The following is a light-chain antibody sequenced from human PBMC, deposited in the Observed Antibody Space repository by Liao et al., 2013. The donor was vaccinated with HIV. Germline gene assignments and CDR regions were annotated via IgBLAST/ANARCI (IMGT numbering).Light chain of an antibody. V-gene: IGLV3-21*04. CDR3: QVWDSSSDHRV. J-gene: IGLJ3*02. CDR1: NIGSKT. Sequence: SYELTQPPSVSVAPGKTARITCGENNIGSKTVHWYQQRPGQAPVLVIYYDSHRPSGIPERFTGSKSGNTATLTISRVEAGDEADYYCQVWDSSSDHRVFGGGTKLIVL. CDR2: YDS.